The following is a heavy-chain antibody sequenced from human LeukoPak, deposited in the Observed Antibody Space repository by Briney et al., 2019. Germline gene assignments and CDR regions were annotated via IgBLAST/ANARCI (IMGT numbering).Heavy chain of an antibody. CDR3: ARAQTYGDSRLLLDY. Sequence: GESLRLSCAASGFTFGNYGMSWVRQAPGKGLEWVSGINWNGGSTGYADSVEGRFTISRDNAKNSQYLQMNSLRVEDTALYYCARAQTYGDSRLLLDYWGQGTLVTVSS. CDR2: INWNGGST. D-gene: IGHD2-21*02. V-gene: IGHV3-20*04. J-gene: IGHJ4*02. CDR1: GFTFGNYG.